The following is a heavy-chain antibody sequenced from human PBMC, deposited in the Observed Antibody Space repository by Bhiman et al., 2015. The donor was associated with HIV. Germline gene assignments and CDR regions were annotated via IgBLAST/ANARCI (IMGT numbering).Heavy chain of an antibody. CDR2: ISYDGSDK. D-gene: IGHD3-10*01. CDR1: GFTFSHYG. V-gene: IGHV3-30*18. J-gene: IGHJ4*02. Sequence: QGQLVESGGGVVQAGRSLRLSCAASGFTFSHYGMHWVRQAPGKGLEWVAVISYDGSDKYYADSVKGRFTISRDNSKNTLFLQMNSLRTDDTAVYYCAKDNPRYYYGSGSYFDYWGQGTLVTVSS. CDR3: AKDNPRYYYGSGSYFDY.